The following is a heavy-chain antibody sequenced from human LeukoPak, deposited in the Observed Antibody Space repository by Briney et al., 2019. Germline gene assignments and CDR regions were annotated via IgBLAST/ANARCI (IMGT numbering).Heavy chain of an antibody. Sequence: ASVKVSCKASGYTFTGYYMHWVRQAPGQGLEWMGWINPNSGGTNYAQKFQGWVTMTRDTSISTAYMELSRLKSDDTAVYYCARGRDSGSDRDFDYWGQGTLVTVSS. J-gene: IGHJ4*02. D-gene: IGHD2-15*01. CDR3: ARGRDSGSDRDFDY. V-gene: IGHV1-2*04. CDR2: INPNSGGT. CDR1: GYTFTGYY.